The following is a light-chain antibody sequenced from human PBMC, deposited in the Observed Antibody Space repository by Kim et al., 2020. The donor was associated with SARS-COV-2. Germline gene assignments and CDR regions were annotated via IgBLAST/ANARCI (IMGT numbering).Light chain of an antibody. Sequence: ASVGDRVNITCRASQSISSWLAWYQQKPGKAPKLLIYKASSLEGGVPSRFSGSGSGTEFTLTISSLQPDDFATYYCQQYNSYSRTFGQGTKVEIK. CDR2: KAS. V-gene: IGKV1-5*03. CDR1: QSISSW. CDR3: QQYNSYSRT. J-gene: IGKJ1*01.